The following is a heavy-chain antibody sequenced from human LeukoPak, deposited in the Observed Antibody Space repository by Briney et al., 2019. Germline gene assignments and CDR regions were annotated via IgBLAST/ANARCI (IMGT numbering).Heavy chain of an antibody. Sequence: GGSLRLSCAASGFTFSSYSITWVRQAPGKGVGWVSSTRGRSGDIYYADSLKGRFTISRDNAESSLYLQMSSLRPEDTAVYYCARGHSNSWRYFDYWGQGTLVTVSS. CDR2: TRGRSGDI. J-gene: IGHJ4*02. CDR1: GFTFSSYS. D-gene: IGHD6-13*01. V-gene: IGHV3-21*01. CDR3: ARGHSNSWRYFDY.